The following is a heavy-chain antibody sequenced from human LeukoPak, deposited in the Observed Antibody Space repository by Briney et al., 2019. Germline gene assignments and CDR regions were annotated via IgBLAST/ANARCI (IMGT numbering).Heavy chain of an antibody. CDR1: GFTFTNYN. Sequence: ASVKVSCKASGFTFTNYNMHWVRQAPGQGLEWMGIINPSGGSTNYAQNLQARVTMTRDTSTSTVYTELSSLRSEDTAVYYCARVRDGYNDAYDIWGQGTMVTVPS. D-gene: IGHD5-24*01. J-gene: IGHJ3*02. CDR3: ARVRDGYNDAYDI. CDR2: INPSGGST. V-gene: IGHV1-46*01.